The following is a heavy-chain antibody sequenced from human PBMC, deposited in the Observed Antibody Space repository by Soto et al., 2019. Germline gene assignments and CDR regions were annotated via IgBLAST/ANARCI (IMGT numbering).Heavy chain of an antibody. CDR1: GFTVSSNY. D-gene: IGHD1-26*01. Sequence: GGSLRLSCAASGFTVSSNYMSWVRQAPGKGLEWVSVIYSGGSTYYADSVKGRFTISRDNSKNTLYLQMNSLRAEDTAVYYCARGVGATTRGYYYYGMDVWGQGTTVTVSS. CDR3: ARGVGATTRGYYYYGMDV. J-gene: IGHJ6*02. CDR2: IYSGGST. V-gene: IGHV3-53*01.